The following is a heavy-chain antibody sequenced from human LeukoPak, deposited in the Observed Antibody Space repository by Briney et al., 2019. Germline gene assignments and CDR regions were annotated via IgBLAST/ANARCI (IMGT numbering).Heavy chain of an antibody. D-gene: IGHD3-10*01. Sequence: GGSLRLSCAASGFTFSTSWMTWVRQASGKGLEWVATINQDGTEEYYLDSVKGRFTISRDNAKNSLSLQMNSLRGEDTAVYYCTRGHYGTDIWGQGIMVTVSS. J-gene: IGHJ3*02. CDR1: GFTFSTSW. CDR2: INQDGTEE. CDR3: TRGHYGTDI. V-gene: IGHV3-7*01.